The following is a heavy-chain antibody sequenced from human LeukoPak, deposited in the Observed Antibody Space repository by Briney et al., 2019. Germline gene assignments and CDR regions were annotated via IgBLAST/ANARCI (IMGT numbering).Heavy chain of an antibody. J-gene: IGHJ4*02. CDR3: ATELYYYGSGSYFFDY. Sequence: GGSLRLSCVASGFTFSSYAMHWVRQAPGKGLEYVSSISSDGGNTYYANSVRGRFTISRDNSKNTLYLQMNSLRAEDTAVYYCATELYYYGSGSYFFDYWGQGTLVTVSS. D-gene: IGHD3-10*01. CDR1: GFTFSSYA. CDR2: ISSDGGNT. V-gene: IGHV3-64*01.